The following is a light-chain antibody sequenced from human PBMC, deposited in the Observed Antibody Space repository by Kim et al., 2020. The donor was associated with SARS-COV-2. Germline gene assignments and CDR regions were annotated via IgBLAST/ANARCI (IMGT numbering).Light chain of an antibody. CDR2: GAS. CDR3: QQYGSFPFT. CDR1: ESVGSNY. J-gene: IGKJ4*01. V-gene: IGKV3-20*01. Sequence: EIVLTQSPGTLSLSPVERGTLSCRASESVGSNYLAWYQQKPGQAPRVLIYGASSRVTGIPDRFSGSGSGTDFTLTISRLEPEDFAVYYCQQYGSFPFTFGGGTKVDIK.